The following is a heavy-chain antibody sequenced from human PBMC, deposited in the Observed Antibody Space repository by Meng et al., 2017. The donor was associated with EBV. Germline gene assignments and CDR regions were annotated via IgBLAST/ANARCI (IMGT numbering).Heavy chain of an antibody. V-gene: IGHV1-69*01. J-gene: IGHJ4*02. CDR1: GCTFIYYA. D-gene: IGHD3-10*01. Sequence: AEVKKTGSSVKASCTTSGCTFIYYAISWVRQAPGQGLEWLGGFLPRLGAPNYAQKFHGRVKITADESTSTHYMDLSSLRSEDTAIYYCASESGRGYTPDYWGQGTLVTVSS. CDR2: FLPRLGAP. CDR3: ASESGRGYTPDY.